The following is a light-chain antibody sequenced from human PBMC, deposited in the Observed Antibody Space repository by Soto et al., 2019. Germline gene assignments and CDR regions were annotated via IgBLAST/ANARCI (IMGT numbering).Light chain of an antibody. V-gene: IGKV1-33*01. CDR2: DAS. CDR1: HDISNY. J-gene: IGKJ4*01. CDR3: QQYDNFPPT. Sequence: DLQMTQSPSSLSASVGDRVTITCQASHDISNYLNWYQQKPGKAPKLLIYDASNLETGVPSRFSGSGAGTDFTFSISSLQPEDVAAYYCQQYDNFPPTFGGGTKVEIK.